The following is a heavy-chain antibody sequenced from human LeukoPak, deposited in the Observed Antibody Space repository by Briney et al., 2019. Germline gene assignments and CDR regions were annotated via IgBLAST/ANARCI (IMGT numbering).Heavy chain of an antibody. CDR2: VYDSGST. J-gene: IGHJ4*02. D-gene: IGHD3-22*01. CDR3: ARDAYDSGAYYFLFDY. CDR1: GGSISSHS. V-gene: IGHV4-59*11. Sequence: SETLSLTCTVSGGSISSHSWSWIRQPPGKGLEWIGYVYDSGSTDYNPSLKSRVTISLDMPKSQFSLRLSSVTAADTAIYYCARDAYDSGAYYFLFDYWGQGTLVTVSS.